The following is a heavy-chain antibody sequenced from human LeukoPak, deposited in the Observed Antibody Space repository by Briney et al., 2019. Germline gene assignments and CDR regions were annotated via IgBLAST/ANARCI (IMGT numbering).Heavy chain of an antibody. CDR1: GFTFSNHG. CDR3: ARAVFVPAAIVPDY. V-gene: IGHV3-21*01. CDR2: ISSSSSYI. J-gene: IGHJ4*02. D-gene: IGHD2-2*01. Sequence: GGSLRLSCAASGFTFSNHGMHWVRQAPGKGLEWVSSISSSSSYIYYADSVKGRFTISRDNAKNSLYLQMNSLRAEDTAVYYCARAVFVPAAIVPDYWGQGTLVTVSS.